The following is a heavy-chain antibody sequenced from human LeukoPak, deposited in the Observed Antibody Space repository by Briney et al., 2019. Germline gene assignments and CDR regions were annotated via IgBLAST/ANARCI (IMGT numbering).Heavy chain of an antibody. D-gene: IGHD3-10*01. Sequence: GGSLRLSCAAFGFTFSSYAMSWVRQAPGKGLEWVSAISGSGGSTYYADSVKGRFTISRDNSKNTLYLQMNSPRAEDTAAYYRAKLLWFGACHDWGQGTLVTVSS. V-gene: IGHV3-23*01. CDR2: ISGSGGST. CDR1: GFTFSSYA. CDR3: AKLLWFGACHD. J-gene: IGHJ4*02.